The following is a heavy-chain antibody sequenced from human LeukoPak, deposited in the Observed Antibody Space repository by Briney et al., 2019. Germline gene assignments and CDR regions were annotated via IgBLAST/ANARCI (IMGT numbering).Heavy chain of an antibody. J-gene: IGHJ5*02. Sequence: PSETLSLTCTVSGGSISSGSYYWSWIRQPAGKGLEWIGRIYTSGSTNYNPSLKSRVTISVDTSKNQFSLKLSSVTAADTAVYYCAREEKGPSSSWYGWFDPWGQGTLDTVSS. CDR1: GGSISSGSYY. CDR3: AREEKGPSSSWYGWFDP. D-gene: IGHD6-13*01. V-gene: IGHV4-61*02. CDR2: IYTSGST.